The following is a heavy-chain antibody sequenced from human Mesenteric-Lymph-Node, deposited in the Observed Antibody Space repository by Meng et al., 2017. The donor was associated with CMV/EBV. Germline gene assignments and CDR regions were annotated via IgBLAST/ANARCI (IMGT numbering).Heavy chain of an antibody. CDR1: GFTFSSYE. CDR2: ISSSGSTI. V-gene: IGHV3-48*03. D-gene: IGHD2/OR15-2a*01. J-gene: IGHJ6*02. Sequence: GGSLRLSCEASGFTFSSYEINWVRQAPGKGLRWLSYISSSGSTIYYADSVKGRFTISRDDAKNSLYLQMNSLRAEDTAVYYCARGVAVLNGMDVWGQGTMVTVSS. CDR3: ARGVAVLNGMDV.